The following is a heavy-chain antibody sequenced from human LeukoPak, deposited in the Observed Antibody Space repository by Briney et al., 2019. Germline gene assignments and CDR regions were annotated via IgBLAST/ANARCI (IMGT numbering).Heavy chain of an antibody. D-gene: IGHD6-19*01. V-gene: IGHV3-7*01. CDR1: GFTFTTHW. CDR2: IKPDGSDK. J-gene: IGHJ4*02. Sequence: GGSLRLSCASSGFTFTTHWMNWVRQAPGGGLEWLANIKPDGSDKYYVDSVMGRFTISRDNAKNLVYLQMNSLRTEDTAVYYCSGRSGFSSIYWGQGTLVTVSS. CDR3: SGRSGFSSIY.